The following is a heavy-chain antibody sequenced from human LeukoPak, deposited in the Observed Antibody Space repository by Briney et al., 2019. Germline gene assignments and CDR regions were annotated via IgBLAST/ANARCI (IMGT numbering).Heavy chain of an antibody. V-gene: IGHV3-30*02. CDR3: AKDLEWFGELYGDY. CDR2: IRYDGSNK. CDR1: GFTFSSYG. J-gene: IGHJ4*02. Sequence: PGGSLRLSCAASGFTFSSYGMHWVRQAPGKGLEWVAFIRYDGSNKYYADSVKGRFTISRDNSKNTLYLQMNSLRAEDTAVYYCAKDLEWFGELYGDYWGQGTLVTVSS. D-gene: IGHD3-10*01.